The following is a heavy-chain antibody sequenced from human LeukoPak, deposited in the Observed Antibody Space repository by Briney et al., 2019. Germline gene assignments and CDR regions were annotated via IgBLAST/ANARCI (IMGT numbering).Heavy chain of an antibody. Sequence: ASVKVSCKASGGTFSSYAISWVRQAPGQGLEWMGGIIPIFGTANYAQKLQGRVTITADKSTSTAYMELISLRSEDTAVYYCARARLGRSTDYYYYYMDVWGKGTTVTVSS. D-gene: IGHD5/OR15-5a*01. CDR2: IIPIFGTA. J-gene: IGHJ6*03. V-gene: IGHV1-69*06. CDR1: GGTFSSYA. CDR3: ARARLGRSTDYYYYYMDV.